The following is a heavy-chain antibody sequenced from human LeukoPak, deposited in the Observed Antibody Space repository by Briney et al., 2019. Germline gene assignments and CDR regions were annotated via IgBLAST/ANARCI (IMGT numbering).Heavy chain of an antibody. V-gene: IGHV3-30*04. CDR2: ISYDGSNK. CDR3: AKDFYDSSGSRYDY. CDR1: GFTFSSYA. D-gene: IGHD3-22*01. J-gene: IGHJ4*02. Sequence: GGSLRLSCAASGFTFSSYAMHWVRQAPGKGLEWVAVISYDGSNKYYADSVKGRFTISRDNSKNTLFMQINSLRAEDTAVYYCAKDFYDSSGSRYDYWGQGTLVTVSS.